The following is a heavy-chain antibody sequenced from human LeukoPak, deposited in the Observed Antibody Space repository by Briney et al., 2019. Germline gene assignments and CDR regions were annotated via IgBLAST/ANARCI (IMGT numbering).Heavy chain of an antibody. J-gene: IGHJ4*02. Sequence: GGSLRLSCATSGFTFSNYEMNWVRQAPGKGLEWVSYISSSGSTIYYADSVKGRFTISRDNSKNTLCLQMNSLRAEDTAVYYCARAAMVRGVDYFDSWGQGTLVTVSS. CDR1: GFTFSNYE. CDR2: ISSSGSTI. V-gene: IGHV3-48*03. D-gene: IGHD3-10*01. CDR3: ARAAMVRGVDYFDS.